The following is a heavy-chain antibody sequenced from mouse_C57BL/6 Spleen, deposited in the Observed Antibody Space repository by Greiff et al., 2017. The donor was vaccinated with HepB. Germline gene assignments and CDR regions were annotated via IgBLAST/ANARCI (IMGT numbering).Heavy chain of an antibody. J-gene: IGHJ4*01. CDR3: TREMIGYYSNPYAMDY. CDR1: GFTFSSYA. V-gene: IGHV5-9-1*02. D-gene: IGHD2-5*01. Sequence: EVQGVESGEGLVKPGGSLKLSCAASGFTFSSYAMSWVRQTPEKRLEWVAYISSGGDYIYYADTVKGRFTISRDNARNTLYLQMSSLKSEDTAMYYCTREMIGYYSNPYAMDYWGQGTSVTVSS. CDR2: ISSGGDYI.